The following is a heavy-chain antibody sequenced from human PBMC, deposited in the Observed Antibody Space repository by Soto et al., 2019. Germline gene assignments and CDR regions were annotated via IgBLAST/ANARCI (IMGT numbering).Heavy chain of an antibody. CDR1: GFTFSSYG. J-gene: IGHJ4*02. CDR3: AKEGAYCGGDCYSGFDY. Sequence: PVGSLRLSCAASGFTFSSYGMHWVRQAPGKGLEWVAVISYDGSNKYYADSVKGRFTISRDNSKNTLYLQMNSLRAEDTAVYYCAKEGAYCGGDCYSGFDYWGQGTLVTVSS. D-gene: IGHD2-21*02. V-gene: IGHV3-30*18. CDR2: ISYDGSNK.